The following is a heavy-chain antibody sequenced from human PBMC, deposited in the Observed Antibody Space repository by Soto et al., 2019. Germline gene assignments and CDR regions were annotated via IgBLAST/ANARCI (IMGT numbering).Heavy chain of an antibody. D-gene: IGHD6-19*01. J-gene: IGHJ4*02. CDR3: AREGSGWYREFDY. CDR2: IYYSGGT. Sequence: SETLSLTCTVSGGSISSYYWSWIRQPPGKGLEWIGYIYYSGGTYYNPSLKSRVTISVDTSKNQFSLKLSSVTAADTAVYYCAREGSGWYREFDYWGQGTLVTVSS. CDR1: GGSISSYY. V-gene: IGHV4-4*08.